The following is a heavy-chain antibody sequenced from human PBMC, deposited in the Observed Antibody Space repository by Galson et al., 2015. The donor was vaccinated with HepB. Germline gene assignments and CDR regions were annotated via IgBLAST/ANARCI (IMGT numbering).Heavy chain of an antibody. CDR1: GFTFSSYA. CDR2: ISYDGSNK. D-gene: IGHD1-26*01. V-gene: IGHV3-30-3*01. J-gene: IGHJ4*02. CDR3: ARDPSGSYYFDY. Sequence: SLRLSCAASGFTFSSYAVHWVRQAPGKGLEWVAVISYDGSNKYYADSVKGRFTISRDNSKNTLHLQMNSLRAEDTAVYYCARDPSGSYYFDYWGQGTLVTVSS.